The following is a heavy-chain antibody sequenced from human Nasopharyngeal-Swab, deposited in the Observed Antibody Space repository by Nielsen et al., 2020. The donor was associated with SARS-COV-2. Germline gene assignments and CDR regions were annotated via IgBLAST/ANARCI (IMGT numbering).Heavy chain of an antibody. CDR3: ASVLDLGILDY. V-gene: IGHV4-39*01. D-gene: IGHD3/OR15-3a*01. CDR2: IYYIGTT. Sequence: WIRQPPGKGLEWIGTIYYIGTTNYNPSLWSRVSISVDPSKNQFSLKLSSVTAADTAMYYCASVLDLGILDYWGQGTLVTVSS. J-gene: IGHJ4*02.